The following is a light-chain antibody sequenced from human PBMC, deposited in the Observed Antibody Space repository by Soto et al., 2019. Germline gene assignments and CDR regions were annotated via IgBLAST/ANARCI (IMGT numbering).Light chain of an antibody. CDR3: QQYGSSPLT. CDR2: GAT. J-gene: IGKJ4*01. CDR1: QSVSFSY. Sequence: EIVLTQSPGTLSLSPGDRATLSCRASQSVSFSYLAWYQQKAGQAPRLLIYGATSRATGIPDRFSGSESGTDFTLTISRLEPEDFAVYYCQQYGSSPLTFGGGTKVRSN. V-gene: IGKV3-20*01.